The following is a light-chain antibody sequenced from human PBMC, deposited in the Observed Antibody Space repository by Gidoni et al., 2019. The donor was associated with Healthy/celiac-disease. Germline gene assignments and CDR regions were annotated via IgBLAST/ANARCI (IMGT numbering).Light chain of an antibody. V-gene: IGLV1-40*01. J-gene: IGLJ2*01. CDR3: QSYDSSHVV. CDR1: SSNIGAGYD. Sequence: QSVLTQPPSVSGAPGQRVTLSCTGSSSNIGAGYDVHWYQQLPGTAPKLLIYGNSNRPSGVPDRFSGSKSGTSASLAITGLQAEDEADYYCQSYDSSHVVFGGGTKLTVL. CDR2: GNS.